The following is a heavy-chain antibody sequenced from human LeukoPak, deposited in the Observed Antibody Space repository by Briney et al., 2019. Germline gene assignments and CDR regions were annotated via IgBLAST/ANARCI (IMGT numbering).Heavy chain of an antibody. CDR2: ISGSAGTT. V-gene: IGHV3-23*01. D-gene: IGHD6-13*01. Sequence: GGSLTLSCAASGFTFSSYAMSWVRQAPGKGLEWVSAISGSAGTTYYADSVKGRFTISRDNSKNTLYLQMNSLRAEDTAVYYCAKVGIAADNWFDPWGQGTLVTVSS. J-gene: IGHJ5*02. CDR3: AKVGIAADNWFDP. CDR1: GFTFSSYA.